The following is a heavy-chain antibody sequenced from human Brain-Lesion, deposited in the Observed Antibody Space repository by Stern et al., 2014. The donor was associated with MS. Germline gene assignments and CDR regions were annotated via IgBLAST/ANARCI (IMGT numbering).Heavy chain of an antibody. Sequence: QLVESGPGLVKPSETLSLTCTVAGGSVSSTSYAWAWIRQPPGKGLEWIGTIYYSGNTYYSPSLKSRPTISLTTSKNQSPLRRRSLTAADTAVYYCAGEEDIRYCSGGSCTGNWFDPWGQGTLVTVSS. J-gene: IGHJ5*02. CDR2: IYYSGNT. CDR1: GGSVSSTSYA. D-gene: IGHD2-15*01. V-gene: IGHV4-39*01. CDR3: AGEEDIRYCSGGSCTGNWFDP.